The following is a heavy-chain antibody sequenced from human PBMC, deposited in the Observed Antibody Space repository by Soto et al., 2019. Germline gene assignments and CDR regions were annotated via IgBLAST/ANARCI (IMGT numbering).Heavy chain of an antibody. D-gene: IGHD3-16*01. J-gene: IGHJ4*02. V-gene: IGHV4-39*01. CDR3: ARLLYDGY. Sequence: SETLSLTCTVSGGSISSSSYYWGWIRQPPGKGLEWIGSIYYSGSTYYNPSLKSRVTISVDTSKNQFSLKLSSVTAADTAVYYCARLLYDGYWGQGTLVTVSS. CDR2: IYYSGST. CDR1: GGSISSSSYY.